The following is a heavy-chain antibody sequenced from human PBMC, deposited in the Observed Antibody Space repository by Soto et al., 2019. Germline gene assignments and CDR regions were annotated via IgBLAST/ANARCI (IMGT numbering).Heavy chain of an antibody. CDR2: IWYDGSNK. CDR3: ARAGRTDYYDSSPPFDY. CDR1: GFTFSSYG. J-gene: IGHJ4*02. V-gene: IGHV3-33*01. D-gene: IGHD3-22*01. Sequence: PGGSLRLSCAASGFTFSSYGMHWVRQAPGKGLEWVAVIWYDGSNKYYADSVKGRFTISRDNSKNTLYLQMNSLRAEDTAVYYCARAGRTDYYDSSPPFDYWGQGTLFTV.